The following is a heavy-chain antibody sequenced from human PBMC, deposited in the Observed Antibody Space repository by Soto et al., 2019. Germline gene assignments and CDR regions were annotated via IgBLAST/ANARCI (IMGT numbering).Heavy chain of an antibody. CDR2: IWYDGSNE. CDR3: ARDGGPWLQWEYYFDF. V-gene: IGHV3-33*01. Sequence: QVQLVESGGGVVQPGRSLRLSCAASGFTFSTYGIHWVRQAPGKGLEWVAVIWYDGSNEYYADAVKGRFTISRDNSKNTLYLQMNSLRADDTAVYYCARDGGPWLQWEYYFDFWGQGTLVTVSS. J-gene: IGHJ4*02. CDR1: GFTFSTYG. D-gene: IGHD5-12*01.